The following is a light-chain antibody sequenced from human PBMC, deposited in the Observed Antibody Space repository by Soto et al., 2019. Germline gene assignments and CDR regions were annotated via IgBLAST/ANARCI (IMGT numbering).Light chain of an antibody. Sequence: QSVLTKPASVSGSPGKSITIPCPGTSSDFGSYNLFSWYQQHPGKAPKLMIYEDSKRPSGVSNRFSGSKSGNTASLTISGLQAEDDADYYCCSYAGSSTYVFGNGTKVTVL. V-gene: IGLV2-23*01. CDR3: CSYAGSSTYV. CDR1: SSDFGSYNL. J-gene: IGLJ1*01. CDR2: EDS.